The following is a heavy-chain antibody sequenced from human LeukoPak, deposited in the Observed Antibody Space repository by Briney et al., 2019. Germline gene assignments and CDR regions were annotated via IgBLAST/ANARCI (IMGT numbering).Heavy chain of an antibody. J-gene: IGHJ4*02. V-gene: IGHV1-46*01. CDR2: INPSGGSA. Sequence: GASVKVSCKASGYTFTRYYMHWVRQAPGHGLEWMGIINPSGGSAIYAQKFRGRVTMTRDTSTCTVYMELSSLRSEDTAVYYCATVGYSQFFDYWGQGTLVTVSS. CDR3: ATVGYSQFFDY. D-gene: IGHD5-18*01. CDR1: GYTFTRYY.